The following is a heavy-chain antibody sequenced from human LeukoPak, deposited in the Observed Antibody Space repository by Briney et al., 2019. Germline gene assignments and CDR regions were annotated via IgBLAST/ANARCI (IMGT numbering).Heavy chain of an antibody. CDR2: MNPNSGNT. J-gene: IGHJ4*02. Sequence: GASVKVSCKASGYTFTSYDVSWVRQASGQGLEWVGWMNPNSGNTGYAQNFQGRVTMTRDTSISTAYMELTSLRSEDTAIYYCARGITSDYWGQGILTTVSS. CDR3: ARGITSDY. V-gene: IGHV1-8*01. CDR1: GYTFTSYD.